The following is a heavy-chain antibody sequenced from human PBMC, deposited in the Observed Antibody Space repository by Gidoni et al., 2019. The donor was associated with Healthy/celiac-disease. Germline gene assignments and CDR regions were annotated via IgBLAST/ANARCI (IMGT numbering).Heavy chain of an antibody. CDR1: GFTFDDYA. CDR3: AKGSKGSWYGSSWFDP. V-gene: IGHV3-9*01. Sequence: EVQLVESGGGLVQPGRSLRRSCPPSGFTFDDYAMHWVLQGPGKGLEWVSGISWKSGSIGYADSVKGRFTIARDNAKNSLYLQMNSLRAEDTALYYCAKGSKGSWYGSSWFDPWGQGTLVTVSS. D-gene: IGHD6-13*01. J-gene: IGHJ5*02. CDR2: ISWKSGSI.